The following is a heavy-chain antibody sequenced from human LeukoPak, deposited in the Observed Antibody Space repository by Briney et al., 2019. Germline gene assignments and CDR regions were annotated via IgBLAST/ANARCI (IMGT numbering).Heavy chain of an antibody. V-gene: IGHV3-21*01. CDR2: ISSSSSYI. J-gene: IGHJ4*02. CDR3: ARDSSTSCFDY. Sequence: PGGSLRLSCAASGFTFSNAWMSWVRQAPGKGLEWVSSISSSSSYIYYADSVKGRFTISRDNAKNSLYLQMNSLRAEDTAVYYCARDSSTSCFDYWGQGTLVTVSS. D-gene: IGHD2-2*01. CDR1: GFTFSNAW.